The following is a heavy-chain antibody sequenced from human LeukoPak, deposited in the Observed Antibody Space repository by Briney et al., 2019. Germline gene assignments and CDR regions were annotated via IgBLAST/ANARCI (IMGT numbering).Heavy chain of an antibody. D-gene: IGHD3-10*01. Sequence: GGSLRLSCAASGFTFSSYAMHWVRQAPGKGLEWVAVISYDGSNKYHADSVKGRFTISRDNSKNTLYLQMNSLRAEDTAVYYCARETGPRGSFDIWGQGTMVTVSS. J-gene: IGHJ3*02. CDR3: ARETGPRGSFDI. CDR2: ISYDGSNK. V-gene: IGHV3-30*04. CDR1: GFTFSSYA.